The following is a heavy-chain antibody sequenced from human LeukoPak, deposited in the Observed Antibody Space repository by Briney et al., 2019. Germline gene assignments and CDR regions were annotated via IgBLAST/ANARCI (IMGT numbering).Heavy chain of an antibody. CDR3: ARSPGLGPNKDP. Sequence: ASVKVSCKASGYTFTGYYMHWVRHAPGQGLEWMGWINPNSGGTNYAQKFQGRVTMTRDTSISTAYMELSRLRSDDTAVYYCARSPGLGPNKDPWGQGTLVTVSS. CDR2: INPNSGGT. D-gene: IGHD1/OR15-1a*01. CDR1: GYTFTGYY. V-gene: IGHV1-2*02. J-gene: IGHJ5*02.